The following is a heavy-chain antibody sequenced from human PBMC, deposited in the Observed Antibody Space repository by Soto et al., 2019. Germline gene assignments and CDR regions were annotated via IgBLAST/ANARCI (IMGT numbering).Heavy chain of an antibody. CDR2: TSRSDGST. V-gene: IGHV3-23*01. J-gene: IGHJ6*02. D-gene: IGHD1-26*01. CDR1: TFNFGDYA. CDR3: ARICGTCDYGMDV. Sequence: EVQLLESGGGLVQPGGSLRLSCTASTFNFGDYAMSWVRQAPGKGLECLATTSRSDGSTYYAESREGRFSISKDNSKNTLSLQMNSLRGEDTAIYYGARICGTCDYGMDVWGQGTTVTVSS.